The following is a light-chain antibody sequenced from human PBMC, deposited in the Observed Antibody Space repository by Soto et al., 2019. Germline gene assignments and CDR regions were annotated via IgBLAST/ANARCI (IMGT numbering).Light chain of an antibody. CDR1: QIVTSNY. Sequence: EIVLTQSPGTLSLSPGERATLSCRASQIVTSNYLAWYRQKPGQAPTLLIYGASRRATGIPDRFSGSGSGTDFTLTISRLEPEDFAVFYCQQYGDSPLTFGGWTNVDI. CDR2: GAS. J-gene: IGKJ4*01. CDR3: QQYGDSPLT. V-gene: IGKV3-20*01.